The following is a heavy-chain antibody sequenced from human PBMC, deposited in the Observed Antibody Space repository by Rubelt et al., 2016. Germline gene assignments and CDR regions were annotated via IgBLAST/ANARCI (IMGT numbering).Heavy chain of an antibody. V-gene: IGHV1-24*01. CDR1: GYTLTELS. Sequence: QVQLVQSGAEVKKPGASVKVSCKVSGYTLTELSMHWVRQAPGKGLEWMGGFDPEDGETIYAQKFQCGVTMTEDTSTDTAYMELSSLRSEDTAVYYCAIRQPDYGDLDFDYWGQGTLVTVSS. J-gene: IGHJ4*02. D-gene: IGHD4-17*01. CDR3: AIRQPDYGDLDFDY. CDR2: FDPEDGET.